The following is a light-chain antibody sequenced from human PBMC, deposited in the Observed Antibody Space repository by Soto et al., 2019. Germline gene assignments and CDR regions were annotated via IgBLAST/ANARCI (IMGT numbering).Light chain of an antibody. J-gene: IGKJ1*01. V-gene: IGKV3-20*01. CDR3: QQYAGSPRT. CDR2: SAS. CDR1: QNLGTLY. Sequence: IMLYQSPGALSLSPGERGTLSGRASQNLGTLYLAWFQQNSGQAPRLLIYSASRRATGIPDRSTGSGSGTDFTLTINRVEPEDFAVYFCQQYAGSPRTFGQGTKVDIK.